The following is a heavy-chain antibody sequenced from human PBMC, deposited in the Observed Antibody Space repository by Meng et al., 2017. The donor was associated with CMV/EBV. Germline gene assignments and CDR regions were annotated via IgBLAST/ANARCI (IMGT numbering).Heavy chain of an antibody. D-gene: IGHD3-22*01. Sequence: GESLKISCAASGFTFSSHWMSWVRQAPGKGLEWVANIKQDGSEKYYVDSVKGRFTISRDNAKNSLYLQMNSLRAEDTAVYYCASDQPSAYDSSGYYHYWGQGTLVTVSS. CDR1: GFTFSSHW. V-gene: IGHV3-7*01. CDR2: IKQDGSEK. J-gene: IGHJ4*02. CDR3: ASDQPSAYDSSGYYHY.